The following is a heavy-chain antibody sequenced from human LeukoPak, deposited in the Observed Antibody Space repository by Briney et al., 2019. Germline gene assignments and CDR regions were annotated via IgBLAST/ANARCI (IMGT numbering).Heavy chain of an antibody. V-gene: IGHV3-23*01. CDR1: GFTFSSYG. CDR2: ISGSGGST. Sequence: PGGTLRLSCAASGFTFSSYGMSWVRQAPGKGLEWVSAISGSGGSTYYADSVKGRFTISRDNSKNTLYLQMNSLRAEDTAVYYCAKDLEMTTVTYYFDYWGQGTLVTVSS. CDR3: AKDLEMTTVTYYFDY. D-gene: IGHD4-17*01. J-gene: IGHJ4*02.